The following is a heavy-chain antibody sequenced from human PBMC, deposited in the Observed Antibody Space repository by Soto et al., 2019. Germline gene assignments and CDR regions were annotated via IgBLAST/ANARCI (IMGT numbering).Heavy chain of an antibody. CDR2: IYSGGST. D-gene: IGHD2-2*01. J-gene: IGHJ6*03. CDR1: GFTVSSNY. CDR3: ARGSLSCSSTSCYYYYMDV. V-gene: IGHV3-53*04. Sequence: GSLRLSCAASGFTVSSNYMSWVRQAPGKGLEWVSVIYSGGSTYYADSVKGRFTISRHNSKNTLYLQMNSLRAEDTAVYYCARGSLSCSSTSCYYYYMDVWGKGTTVTVSS.